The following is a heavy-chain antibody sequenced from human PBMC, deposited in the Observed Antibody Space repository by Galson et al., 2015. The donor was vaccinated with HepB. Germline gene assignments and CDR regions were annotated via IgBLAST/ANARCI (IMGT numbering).Heavy chain of an antibody. V-gene: IGHV3-53*01. D-gene: IGHD2-2*01. CDR3: AKVRGLGYCSSTSCPNYYYYGMDV. Sequence: LRLSCAASGFTVSSNYMSWVRQAPGKGLEWVSVIYSGGSTYYADSVKGRFTISRDNSKNTLYLQMNSLRAEDAAVYYCAKVRGLGYCSSTSCPNYYYYGMDVWGQGTTVTVSS. J-gene: IGHJ6*02. CDR2: IYSGGST. CDR1: GFTVSSNY.